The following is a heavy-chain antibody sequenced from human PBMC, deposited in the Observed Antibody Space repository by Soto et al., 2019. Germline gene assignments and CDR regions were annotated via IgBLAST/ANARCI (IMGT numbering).Heavy chain of an antibody. D-gene: IGHD3-3*01. J-gene: IGHJ4*02. Sequence: QVQLQQWGAGLLKPSETLSLTCAVSGASFTGHYWSWIRQPPGKGLEWIGEVHHSGSTSYNPALSSRVTTSGATFKNHFSLRLASVSAADTATYYCARGQYFGAIKFEGLEFKEPNFDYWVQGTRVTVSS. CDR3: ARGQYFGAIKFEGLEFKEPNFDY. CDR1: GASFTGHY. CDR2: VHHSGST. V-gene: IGHV4-34*02.